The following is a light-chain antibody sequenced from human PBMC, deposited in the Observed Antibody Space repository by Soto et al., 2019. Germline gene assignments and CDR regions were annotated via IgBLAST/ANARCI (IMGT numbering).Light chain of an antibody. CDR1: GSTFGAGYD. J-gene: IGLJ2*01. CDR2: DNT. V-gene: IGLV1-40*01. CDR3: QSYDSSVSVV. Sequence: QPVLTQPPSVSGAPGQGVTISCIGSGSTFGAGYDVHWYQQLPGTAPKLLIYDNTNRPSGVPDRFSGSKSGTSASLAISGLQAEDEADYYCQSYDSSVSVVFGGGTKLTVL.